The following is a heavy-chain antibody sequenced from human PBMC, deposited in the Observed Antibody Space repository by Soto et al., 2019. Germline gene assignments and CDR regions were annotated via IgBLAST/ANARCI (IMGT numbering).Heavy chain of an antibody. CDR1: GFSFSTSGVG. V-gene: IGHV2-5*02. D-gene: IGHD2-15*01. J-gene: IGHJ6*02. CDR2: IYWADDK. Sequence: QITLKESGPTLVNPTQTLPLPCTFSGFSFSTSGVGVAWIRHPPGKALEWLALIYWADDKRYRPSLETRLTITKDPSKNQVVLTMTNMDSVDTATYYCAYLPCSGGSCYWFSYSGMDVWGQGTTVTVSS. CDR3: AYLPCSGGSCYWFSYSGMDV.